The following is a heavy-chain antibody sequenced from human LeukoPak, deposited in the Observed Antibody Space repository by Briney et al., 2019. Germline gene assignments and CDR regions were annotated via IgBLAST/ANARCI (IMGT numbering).Heavy chain of an antibody. V-gene: IGHV3-7*01. Sequence: PSGAVRLSCPASGCTFSESRLTWLRQAAAQGVAWVAHINHEGGRLQYVGSVKGRFTDSSHNPNDSLYVQMNSQRAEDTAIYQCPTYINWVAGYVWGQGTTVIVSS. J-gene: IGHJ6*02. CDR2: INHEGGRL. CDR1: GCTFSESR. CDR3: PTYINWVAGYV. D-gene: IGHD6-19*01.